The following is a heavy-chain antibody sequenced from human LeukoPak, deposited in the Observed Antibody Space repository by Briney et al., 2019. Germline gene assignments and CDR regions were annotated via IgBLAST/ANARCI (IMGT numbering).Heavy chain of an antibody. CDR3: ARATGIVGDQPDDY. CDR2: ISTYNSNT. J-gene: IGHJ4*02. D-gene: IGHD1-26*01. V-gene: IGHV1-18*01. CDR1: GYTFTNYS. Sequence: ASVKVSCKASGYTFTNYSINWVRQAPGEGLEWMGWISTYNSNTNYAQRLQGRVTMTTDTSTSTAYMELRSLRSDDTAVYYCARATGIVGDQPDDYWGQGTLVTVSS.